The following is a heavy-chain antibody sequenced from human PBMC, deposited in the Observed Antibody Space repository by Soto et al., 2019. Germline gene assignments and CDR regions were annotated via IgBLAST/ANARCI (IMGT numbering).Heavy chain of an antibody. CDR3: ARDRTTDYDILTGYYKNGYFDY. V-gene: IGHV1-18*01. Sequence: QVQLVQSGAEVKKPGASVKVSCKASGYTFTSYGISWVRQAPGQGLEWMGWISAYNGNTNYALKLQGRVTMTTDTSTSTAYMELRSLRSDDTAVYYCARDRTTDYDILTGYYKNGYFDYWGQGTLVTVSS. CDR2: ISAYNGNT. D-gene: IGHD3-9*01. CDR1: GYTFTSYG. J-gene: IGHJ4*02.